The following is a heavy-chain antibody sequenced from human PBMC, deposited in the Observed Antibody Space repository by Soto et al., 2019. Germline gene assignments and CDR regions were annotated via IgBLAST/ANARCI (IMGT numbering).Heavy chain of an antibody. V-gene: IGHV4-31*03. Sequence: SETLSLTCTVSGGSISSGGYYWSWIRQHPGKGLEWIGYIYYSGTAYYNPPLKSRVTMSIDTSKNQFSLRLSSVTAAGTAVYYCARAPDYSGWYFVLWGRGPLVTVSS. CDR1: GGSISSGGYY. CDR3: ARAPDYSGWYFVL. J-gene: IGHJ2*01. CDR2: IYYSGTA. D-gene: IGHD4-4*01.